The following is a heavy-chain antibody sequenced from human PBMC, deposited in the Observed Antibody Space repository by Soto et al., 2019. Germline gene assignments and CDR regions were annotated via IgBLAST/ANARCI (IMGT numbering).Heavy chain of an antibody. CDR3: ARHGYSYGGGYFDY. V-gene: IGHV3-66*04. D-gene: IGHD5-18*01. J-gene: IGHJ4*02. CDR2: IYSGGSA. CDR1: GFTVSSNY. Sequence: GGSLRLSCAASGFTVSSNYMSWVRQAPGKGLEWVSVIYSGGSAYYADSVKGRFTISRDNSKNTLNLQMNSLRAEDTAVYYCARHGYSYGGGYFDYWGQGTLVTVSS.